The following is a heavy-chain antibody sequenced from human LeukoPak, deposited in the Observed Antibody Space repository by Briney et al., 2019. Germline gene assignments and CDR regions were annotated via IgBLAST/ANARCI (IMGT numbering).Heavy chain of an antibody. D-gene: IGHD1-7*01. CDR2: FDPEDGET. V-gene: IGHV1-24*01. CDR3: ARDHGNNWNYGYYYYMDV. Sequence: ASVKVSCKVSGYTLTELSMHWVRQAPGKGLEWMEGFDPEDGETIYAQKFQGRVTMTEDTSTDTAYMELSSLRSEDTAVYYCARDHGNNWNYGYYYYMDVWGKGTTVTVSS. CDR1: GYTLTELS. J-gene: IGHJ6*03.